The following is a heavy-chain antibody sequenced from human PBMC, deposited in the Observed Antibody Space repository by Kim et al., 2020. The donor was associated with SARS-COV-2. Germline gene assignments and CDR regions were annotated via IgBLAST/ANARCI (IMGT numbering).Heavy chain of an antibody. CDR1: GYTFTSYA. J-gene: IGHJ6*03. V-gene: IGHV7-4-1*02. D-gene: IGHD3-22*01. CDR3: ARDQDYYDSSGYYYYYYYMDV. Sequence: ASVKVSCKASGYTFTSYAMNWVRQAPGQGLEWMGWINTNTGNPTYAQGFTGRFVFSLDTSVSTAYLQISSLKAEDTAVYYCARDQDYYDSSGYYYYYYYMDVWGKGTTVTVYS. CDR2: INTNTGNP.